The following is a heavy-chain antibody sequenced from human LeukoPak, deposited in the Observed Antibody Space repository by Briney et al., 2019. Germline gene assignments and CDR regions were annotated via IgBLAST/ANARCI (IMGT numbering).Heavy chain of an antibody. CDR3: AKDRGAGD. CDR1: RFTFSSYA. D-gene: IGHD3-10*01. V-gene: IGHV3-23*01. J-gene: IGHJ4*02. CDR2: VSGNGAGT. Sequence: GGSLRLSCAASRFTFSSYAMSWVRQAPGKGLEWVSGVSGNGAGTYYADSVKGRFTISRDNSKNMLYLQMNSLRAEDTAVYYCAKDRGAGDWGQGTLVTVSS.